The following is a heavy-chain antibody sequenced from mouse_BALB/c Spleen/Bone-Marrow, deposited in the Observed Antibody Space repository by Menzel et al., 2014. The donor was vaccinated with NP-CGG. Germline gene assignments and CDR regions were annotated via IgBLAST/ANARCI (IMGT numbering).Heavy chain of an antibody. J-gene: IGHJ4*01. CDR2: ISNGSSPI. CDR3: ARKGAMITHYYAMDY. CDR1: GFTFSSFG. Sequence: EVKLQESGGGLVQPGGSRRLSCAASGFTFSSFGMHWVRQAPEKGLEWVAYISNGSSPIYYADTVKGRSTISRDNPKNTLFLQMTSLRSEDTAMYYCARKGAMITHYYAMDYWGQGTSVTVSS. D-gene: IGHD2-4*01. V-gene: IGHV5-17*02.